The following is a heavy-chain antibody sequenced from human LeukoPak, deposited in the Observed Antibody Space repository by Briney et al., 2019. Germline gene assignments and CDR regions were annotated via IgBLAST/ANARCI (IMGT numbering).Heavy chain of an antibody. CDR2: ISWNSGSI. CDR1: GFTFKNYG. CDR3: AKDASPYAYDILTGSRMDV. D-gene: IGHD3-9*01. J-gene: IGHJ6*02. Sequence: PGGSLRLSCAASGFTFKNYGMHWVRQAPGKGLECVSGISWNSGSIGYADSVKGRFTISRDNAKNSLYLQMNSLRAEDTALYYCAKDASPYAYDILTGSRMDVWGQGTTVTVSS. V-gene: IGHV3-9*01.